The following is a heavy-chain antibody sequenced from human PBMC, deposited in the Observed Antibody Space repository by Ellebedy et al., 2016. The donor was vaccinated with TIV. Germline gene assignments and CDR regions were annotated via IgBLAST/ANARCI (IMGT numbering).Heavy chain of an antibody. CDR1: GFTVRNNY. V-gene: IGHV3-53*01. CDR3: AKATGPGDRQWPHFDD. D-gene: IGHD2-21*01. Sequence: PGGSLRLSCAVSGFTVRNNYMTWVRQAPGKGLEWVSIISTRGTTYYTDYVKGRFTISRNNSRNTLFLQMNSLRAEDTAIYYCAKATGPGDRQWPHFDDWGQGTVVTVSS. CDR2: ISTRGTT. J-gene: IGHJ4*02.